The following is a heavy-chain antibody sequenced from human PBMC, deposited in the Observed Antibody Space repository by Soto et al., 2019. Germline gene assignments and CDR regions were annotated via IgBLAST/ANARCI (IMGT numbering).Heavy chain of an antibody. CDR3: ARESEDLTSNFDY. CDR1: GFTFTGYS. CDR2: ISSTTNYI. J-gene: IGHJ4*02. V-gene: IGHV3-21*06. Sequence: GGSLRLSCAASGFTFTGYSMNWVRQAPGKGLEWVSSISSTTNYIYYGDSMKGRFTISRDNAKNSLCLEMNSLRAEDTAVYYCARESEDLTSNFDYWGQGXLVTVSS.